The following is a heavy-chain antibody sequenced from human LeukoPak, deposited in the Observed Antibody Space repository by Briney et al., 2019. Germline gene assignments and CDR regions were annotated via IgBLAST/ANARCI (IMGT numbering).Heavy chain of an antibody. V-gene: IGHV1-69*04. CDR1: GGTFSRYT. D-gene: IGHD3-3*01. J-gene: IGHJ3*02. Sequence: ASVKVSCKASGGTFSRYTISWVRQAPGQGLEWMGRTIPILGIANYAQKFQGRVTITADKSTSTAYMELSSLRSEDTAVYYCARDHGTDYDFWSGYFSHAFDIWGRGTMVTVSS. CDR3: ARDHGTDYDFWSGYFSHAFDI. CDR2: TIPILGIA.